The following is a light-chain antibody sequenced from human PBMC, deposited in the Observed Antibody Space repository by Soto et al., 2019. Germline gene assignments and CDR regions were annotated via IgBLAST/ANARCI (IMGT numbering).Light chain of an antibody. V-gene: IGKV1-13*02. J-gene: IGKJ5*01. CDR2: DAS. CDR3: QQCQSYPIT. Sequence: IQVTQSPSSLSASVGDRVTITCRASQGMSSTLAWYQHKPGKAPRLLIYDASILANGVPSRFSGSGSGTEFTLTISSLQPEDFATYFCQQCQSYPITFGQGTRVEIK. CDR1: QGMSST.